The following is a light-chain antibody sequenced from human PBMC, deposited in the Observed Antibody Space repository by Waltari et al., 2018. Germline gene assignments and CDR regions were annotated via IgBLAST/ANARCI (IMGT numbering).Light chain of an antibody. J-gene: IGLJ6*01. CDR2: SSN. Sequence: QSVLTQPPSASGAPGQRVTISCSGSTSNIGDNTVNWYQQIPGMAPKLLIYSSNQRPAGFPDRFPGSRSGTSASLAISGLQSADEADYYWAVWDDSLNGHVFGSGTKVTVL. CDR3: AVWDDSLNGHV. V-gene: IGLV1-44*01. CDR1: TSNIGDNT.